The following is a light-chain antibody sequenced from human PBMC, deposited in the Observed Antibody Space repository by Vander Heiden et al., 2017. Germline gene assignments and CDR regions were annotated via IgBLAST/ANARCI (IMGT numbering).Light chain of an antibody. CDR2: DVT. Sequence: QSALTQPASVSGSPGQSITISCTGTSRDVGGYDYVSWYQQGPGKAPKLLIYDVTYRPSGVSNRFSGSKSGNTASLTISGLQAEEEADYYCSSYTSSNTPYVFGTGTKVTLL. CDR1: SRDVGGYDY. J-gene: IGLJ1*01. V-gene: IGLV2-14*01. CDR3: SSYTSSNTPYV.